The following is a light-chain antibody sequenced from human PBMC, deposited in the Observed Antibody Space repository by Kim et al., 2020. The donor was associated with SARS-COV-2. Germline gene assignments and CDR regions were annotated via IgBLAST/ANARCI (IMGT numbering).Light chain of an antibody. J-gene: IGKJ4*01. CDR1: QSIGTN. V-gene: IGKV3-15*01. CDR2: GAY. Sequence: EIVMTQSPATLSVSPGERATLSCRASQSIGTNLVWYQHKPGQPPRLLIYGAYTRATGIPARFSGSGSGTEFTLTISSLQSEDFAVYYCQQYNNWPQLTFGGGTKVDIK. CDR3: QQYNNWPQLT.